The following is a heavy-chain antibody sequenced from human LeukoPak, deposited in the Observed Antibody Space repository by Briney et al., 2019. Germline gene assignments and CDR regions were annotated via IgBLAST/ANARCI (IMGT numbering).Heavy chain of an antibody. J-gene: IGHJ3*02. CDR1: GYTFTSYA. CDR3: ARDVDTAMVSDAFDI. V-gene: IGHV7-4-1*02. D-gene: IGHD5-18*01. Sequence: GASVKVSCKASGYTFTSYAMNWVRQAPGQGLEWMGWINTNTGNPTYAQGFTGRFVFSLDTSVSTAYLQISSPKAEDTAVYYCARDVDTAMVSDAFDIWGQGTMVTVSS. CDR2: INTNTGNP.